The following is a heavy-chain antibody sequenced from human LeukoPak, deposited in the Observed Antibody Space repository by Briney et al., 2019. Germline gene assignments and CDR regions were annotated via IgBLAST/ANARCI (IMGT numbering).Heavy chain of an antibody. D-gene: IGHD5-18*01. J-gene: IGHJ4*02. CDR2: ISGSGGST. CDR3: AKRNSYGHSYFDY. Sequence: GGSLRLSCAASGFTFSSYAMSWVRQAPGKGLVWVSAISGSGGSTYYADSVKGRFTISRDNSKNTLYLQMNSLRAEDTAVYYCAKRNSYGHSYFDYWGQGTLVTVSS. CDR1: GFTFSSYA. V-gene: IGHV3-23*01.